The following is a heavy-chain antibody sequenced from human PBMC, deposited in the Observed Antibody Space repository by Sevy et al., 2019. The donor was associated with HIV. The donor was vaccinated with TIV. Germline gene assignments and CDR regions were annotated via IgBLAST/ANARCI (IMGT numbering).Heavy chain of an antibody. Sequence: GGSLRLSCAASGFIFSTYSMNWVRQAPGKGLEWVSSVSSSSGYIYYADSVKGRFTISSDKAKNSLYLEMNSLRAEDTAVYFCARGHVVVPGAAPYYYYHMDVWGKGTTATVSS. V-gene: IGHV3-21*01. CDR2: VSSSSGYI. CDR1: GFIFSTYS. J-gene: IGHJ6*03. CDR3: ARGHVVVPGAAPYYYYHMDV. D-gene: IGHD2-2*01.